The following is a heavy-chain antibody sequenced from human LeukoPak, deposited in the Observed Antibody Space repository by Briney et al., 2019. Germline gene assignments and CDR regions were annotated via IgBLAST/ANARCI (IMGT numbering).Heavy chain of an antibody. D-gene: IGHD4-23*01. CDR3: ARESSTVVNVGAFDI. CDR2: INPNSGGT. J-gene: IGHJ3*02. CDR1: GYTFTGYY. V-gene: IGHV1-2*02. Sequence: ASVKVSCKASGYTFTGYYMHWVRQAPGQGREWMGWINPNSGGTNYAQKFQGRVTMTRDTSISTAYMELSRLRSDDTAVYYCARESSTVVNVGAFDIWGQGTMVTVSS.